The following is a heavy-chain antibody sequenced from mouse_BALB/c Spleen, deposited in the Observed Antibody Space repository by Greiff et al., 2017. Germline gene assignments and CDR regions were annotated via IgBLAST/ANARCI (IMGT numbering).Heavy chain of an antibody. CDR1: GFTFSSFG. CDR3: ASQGRSYAMDY. V-gene: IGHV5-17*02. CDR2: ISSGSSTI. Sequence: EVMLVESGGGLVQPGGSRKLSCAASGFTFSSFGMHWVRQAPEKGLEWVAYISSGSSTIYYADTVKGRFTISRDNPKNTLFLQMTSLRSEDTAMYYCASQGRSYAMDYWGQGTSVTVSS. J-gene: IGHJ4*01.